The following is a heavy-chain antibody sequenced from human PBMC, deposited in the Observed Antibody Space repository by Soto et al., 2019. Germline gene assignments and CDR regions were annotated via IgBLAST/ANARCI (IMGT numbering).Heavy chain of an antibody. CDR2: ISAYNGNT. Sequence: QVQLVQSGAEVKKPGASVKVSCKASGYTFTSYGISWVRQAPGQGLEWMGWISAYNGNTNYAQKLQGRVTMTTDTYTSTDYMELRSMRSDDTAVYSCARVVGATAPLGYWGQGTLVTVSS. CDR3: ARVVGATAPLGY. CDR1: GYTFTSYG. V-gene: IGHV1-18*01. D-gene: IGHD1-26*01. J-gene: IGHJ4*02.